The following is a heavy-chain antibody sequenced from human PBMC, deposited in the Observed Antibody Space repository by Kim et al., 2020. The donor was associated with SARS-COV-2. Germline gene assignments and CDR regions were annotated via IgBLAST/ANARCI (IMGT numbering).Heavy chain of an antibody. J-gene: IGHJ4*02. D-gene: IGHD5-12*01. CDR3: ARGIIVTTAFHFDN. V-gene: IGHV1-46*01. Sequence: AQKFQGRVTMTRDTSTSTVNMELSSLRSEDTAVYYCARGIIVTTAFHFDNWGQATLVTVSS.